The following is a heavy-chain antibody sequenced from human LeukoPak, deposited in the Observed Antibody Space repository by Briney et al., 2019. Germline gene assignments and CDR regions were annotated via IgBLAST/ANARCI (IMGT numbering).Heavy chain of an antibody. Sequence: PGGSLRLSCAASGFTFSDYYMSWIRQAPGKGLQWLSYISSSSSYTNYADSVKGRYTISRDNAKNSLSLQMNSLRAEDTAVYYCASTGSYWPLDNWGQGTLVTVSS. J-gene: IGHJ4*02. CDR3: ASTGSYWPLDN. CDR2: ISSSSSYT. D-gene: IGHD1-26*01. V-gene: IGHV3-11*03. CDR1: GFTFSDYY.